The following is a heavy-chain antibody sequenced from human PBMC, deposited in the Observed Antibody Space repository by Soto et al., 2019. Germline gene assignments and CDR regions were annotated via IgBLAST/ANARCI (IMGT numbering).Heavy chain of an antibody. J-gene: IGHJ3*02. CDR1: GYTFTSYG. V-gene: IGHV1-18*04. Sequence: ASVKVSCKASGYTFTSYGISWVGPAPGQGLEWMGCLSAYNGNTNYAQKLQGRVTMTTDTSTSTPYMELRSLRSDDTAVYYCARINHKDSGRYYDAFDIWGQ. CDR2: LSAYNGNT. D-gene: IGHD1-26*01. CDR3: ARINHKDSGRYYDAFDI.